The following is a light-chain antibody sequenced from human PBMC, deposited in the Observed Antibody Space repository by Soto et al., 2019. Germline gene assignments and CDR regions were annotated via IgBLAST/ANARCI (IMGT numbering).Light chain of an antibody. Sequence: IQLTQSPSSLSASVGDRVTITCRASQGISSFLAWYQQKPGKAPKLLIYGASTLQSGDPSRFSGSGSGTDFTLTIGSLQPEDFATHYCQQLNSFPIPFGPGTKVDI. CDR1: QGISSF. CDR2: GAS. V-gene: IGKV1-9*01. CDR3: QQLNSFPIP. J-gene: IGKJ3*01.